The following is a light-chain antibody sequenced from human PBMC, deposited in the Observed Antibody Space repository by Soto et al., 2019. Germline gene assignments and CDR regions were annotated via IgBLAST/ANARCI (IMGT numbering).Light chain of an antibody. Sequence: QSALTQPASVSGSPGQSITISCTGTSSDVGGYKSVSWYQQHPGKAPKLMIYDVSNRPSGVSNRFSGSKSGNTASLTISGLQAEDEADYYCSSYTSSSTVVFGGGTKLTVL. CDR3: SSYTSSSTVV. CDR2: DVS. CDR1: SSDVGGYKS. V-gene: IGLV2-14*01. J-gene: IGLJ3*02.